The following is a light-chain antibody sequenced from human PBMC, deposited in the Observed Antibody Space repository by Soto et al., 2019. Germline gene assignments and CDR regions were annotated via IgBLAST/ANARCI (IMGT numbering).Light chain of an antibody. CDR2: ANN. V-gene: IGLV1-44*01. CDR3: AAWDDSQNGYV. CDR1: SSNIGSNT. Sequence: QAVVTQPPSASGTPGQRVTISCSGSSSNIGSNTVNWYQQLPGTAPKLLIHANNQRPSGVPDRFSGSKSGTSASLAISWLQSEEADYYCAAWDDSQNGYVFGTGTKVTVL. J-gene: IGLJ1*01.